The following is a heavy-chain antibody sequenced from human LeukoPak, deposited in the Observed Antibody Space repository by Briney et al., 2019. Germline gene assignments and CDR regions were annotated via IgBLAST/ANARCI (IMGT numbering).Heavy chain of an antibody. CDR2: IYYSGST. V-gene: IGHV4-39*01. D-gene: IGHD3-22*01. J-gene: IGHJ4*02. CDR1: GGSLSSSSYY. Sequence: SETLSLTCTVSGGSLSSSSYYWGWIRQPPGKGLEWIGSIYYSGSTYYNPSLKSRVTISVDTSKNQFSLKLSSVTAADTAVYYCARREGYYDLDYWGQGTLVTVSS. CDR3: ARREGYYDLDY.